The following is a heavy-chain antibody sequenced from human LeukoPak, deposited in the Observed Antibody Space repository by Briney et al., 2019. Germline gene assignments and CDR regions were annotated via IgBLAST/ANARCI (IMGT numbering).Heavy chain of an antibody. CDR1: GYSISSGYY. CDR3: ARSGSYSGFDY. CDR2: IYHSGST. J-gene: IGHJ4*02. Sequence: ETLSLTCTVSGYSISSGYYWGWIRQPPGKGLEWIGSIYHSGSTYYNPSLKSRVTISVDTSKNQFSLKLSSVTAADTAVYYCARSGSYSGFDYWGQGTLVTVSS. D-gene: IGHD1-26*01. V-gene: IGHV4-38-2*02.